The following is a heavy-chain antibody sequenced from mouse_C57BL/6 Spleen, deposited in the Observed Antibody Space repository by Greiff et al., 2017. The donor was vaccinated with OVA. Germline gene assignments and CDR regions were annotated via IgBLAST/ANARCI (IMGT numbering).Heavy chain of an antibody. V-gene: IGHV1-75*01. J-gene: IGHJ1*03. Sequence: VQLQQSGPELVKPGASVKISCKASGYTFTDYYINWVKQRPVQGLEWIGWIFPGSGSTYYNQKFKGKATLTVDKSSSTAYMWLSSLTSEDSAVYYCARYPGYFEGWGTGATVTVSS. CDR2: IFPGSGST. CDR1: GYTFTDYY. CDR3: ARYPGYFEG.